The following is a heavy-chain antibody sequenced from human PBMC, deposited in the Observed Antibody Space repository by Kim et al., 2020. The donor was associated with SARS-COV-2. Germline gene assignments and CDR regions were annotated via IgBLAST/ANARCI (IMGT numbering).Heavy chain of an antibody. J-gene: IGHJ1*01. V-gene: IGHV3-15*01. CDR1: GFTFSKAW. CDR2: IRSKTDGGTI. Sequence: GGSLRLSCAASGFTFSKAWMSWVRQAPGEGLEWVARIRSKTDGGTIEYAAPVKGRFTISRDDSKNTLFLKMNSLKTEDIAEYSCTTYDNCGQGTLVTVSS. CDR3: TTYDN. D-gene: IGHD3-22*01.